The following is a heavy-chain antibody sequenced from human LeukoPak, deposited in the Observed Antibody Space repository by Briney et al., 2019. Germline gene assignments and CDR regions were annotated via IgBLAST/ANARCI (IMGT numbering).Heavy chain of an antibody. CDR3: ARDRRRDGYNFRGY. Sequence: SGGSLRPSCAASGFTFSSYSMNWVRQAPGKGLEWVSYISSGSSTIYYADSVKGRFTISRDNAKNSLYLQMNSLRDEDTAVYYCARDRRRDGYNFRGYWGQGTLVTVSS. CDR1: GFTFSSYS. J-gene: IGHJ4*02. D-gene: IGHD5-24*01. V-gene: IGHV3-48*02. CDR2: ISSGSSTI.